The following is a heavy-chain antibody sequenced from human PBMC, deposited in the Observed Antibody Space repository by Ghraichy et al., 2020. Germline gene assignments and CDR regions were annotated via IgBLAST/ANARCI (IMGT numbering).Heavy chain of an antibody. CDR2: INHSGST. Sequence: SQTLSLTCTVSGGSITSSNYYWDWIRQTPGKGLEWIGRINHSGSTYYNPSLKSRVTISGDTAKNQFSLQLNSVTAADTAVYFCAGSIAVSRYFALWGRGTLV. V-gene: IGHV4-39*01. CDR3: AGSIAVSRYFAL. D-gene: IGHD2-21*01. CDR1: GGSITSSNYY. J-gene: IGHJ2*01.